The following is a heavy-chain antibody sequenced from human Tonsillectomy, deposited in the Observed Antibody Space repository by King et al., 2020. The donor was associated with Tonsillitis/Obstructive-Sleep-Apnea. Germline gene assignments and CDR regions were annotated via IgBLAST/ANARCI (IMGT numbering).Heavy chain of an antibody. J-gene: IGHJ6*03. CDR3: THSERIWFGDPKSYYYYYMDV. CDR2: IYWDDDK. D-gene: IGHD3-10*01. Sequence: TLKESGPTLVKPTQTLTLTCTFSGFSLSTSGVGVGWIRQPPGKALEWLALIYWDDDKRYSPSLKSRLTITKDNSKNQVVLTMTNMDPVDTATYYCTHSERIWFGDPKSYYYYYMDVWGKGTPVTVSS. CDR1: GFSLSTSGVG. V-gene: IGHV2-5*02.